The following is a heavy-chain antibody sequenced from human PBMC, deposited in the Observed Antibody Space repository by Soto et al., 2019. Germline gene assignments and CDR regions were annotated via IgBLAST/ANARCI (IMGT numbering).Heavy chain of an antibody. V-gene: IGHV4-31*03. CDR3: ARDGDYFGSGSPPLLSR. CDR2: IYYSGST. D-gene: IGHD3-10*01. Sequence: PSETLSLTCTVSGGSITSGGYCWTWIRQHPVKGLEWMGHIYYSGSTSYNPSLKCRVTISIDTSKNQFSLKLTSVTAADTAVYYCARDGDYFGSGSPPLLSRWGQGTLVTVSS. J-gene: IGHJ4*02. CDR1: GGSITSGGYC.